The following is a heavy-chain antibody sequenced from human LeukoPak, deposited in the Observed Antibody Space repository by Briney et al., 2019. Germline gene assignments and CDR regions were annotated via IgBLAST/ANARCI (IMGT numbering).Heavy chain of an antibody. D-gene: IGHD4-17*01. Sequence: ASVKVSCNASGYTFTSYGISWVRQAPGQGLEWMGWISAYNGNTNYAQKLQGRVTMTTDTSTSTAYMELRSLRSDDTAVYYCARERSPKDYGDYAGLYYFDYWGQGTLVTVSS. CDR2: ISAYNGNT. CDR1: GYTFTSYG. J-gene: IGHJ4*02. V-gene: IGHV1-18*01. CDR3: ARERSPKDYGDYAGLYYFDY.